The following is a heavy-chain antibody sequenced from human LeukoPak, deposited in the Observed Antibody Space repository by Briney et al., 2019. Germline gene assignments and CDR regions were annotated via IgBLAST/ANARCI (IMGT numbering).Heavy chain of an antibody. CDR2: IYTSGST. CDR3: ARLTEYYYDSSGYYYDY. CDR1: GGSISSGSYY. J-gene: IGHJ4*02. D-gene: IGHD3-22*01. Sequence: PSQTLSLTCTVSGGSISSGSYYWSWIRQPAGKGLEWIGRIYTSGSTNYNPSLKSRVTISLDTSKNQFFLKLSSVTAADTAVYYCARLTEYYYDSSGYYYDYWGQGTLVTVSS. V-gene: IGHV4-61*02.